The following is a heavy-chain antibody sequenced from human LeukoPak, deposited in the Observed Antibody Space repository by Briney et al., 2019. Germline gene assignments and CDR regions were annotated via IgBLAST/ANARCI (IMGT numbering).Heavy chain of an antibody. Sequence: GGSLRLSCSASGFTFSSYAMHCVRQSPGKALEYGSAMRSNGGSTYYADSVKGRFTISRHNSKNTLYLQMSSLRAEDTVVYSCVKAPLEGLTIVYYLDYWGEGELGTVSS. J-gene: IGHJ4*02. CDR2: MRSNGGST. CDR3: VKAPLEGLTIVYYLDY. V-gene: IGHV3-64D*09. CDR1: GFTFSSYA. D-gene: IGHD3-3*01.